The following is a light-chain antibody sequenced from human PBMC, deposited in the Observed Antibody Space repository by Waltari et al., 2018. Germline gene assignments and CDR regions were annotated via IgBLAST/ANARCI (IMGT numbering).Light chain of an antibody. CDR2: AAS. J-gene: IGKJ1*01. V-gene: IGKV1-39*01. Sequence: DIKMTHSPPSLPASVGARVTITCRASQVISKYLHWYEQKPGKAPRLLIYAASTLQTGVPSRFSGSGYGRDFTLTITSLQPEDIATYYCQQTYSAARTFGPGTRVEIK. CDR1: QVISKY. CDR3: QQTYSAART.